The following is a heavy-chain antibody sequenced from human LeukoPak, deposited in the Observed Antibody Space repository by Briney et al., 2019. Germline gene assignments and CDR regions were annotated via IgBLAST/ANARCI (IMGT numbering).Heavy chain of an antibody. CDR2: IHYSGST. CDR1: GGSISSGDYY. J-gene: IGHJ4*02. V-gene: IGHV4-30-4*08. Sequence: PSETLSLTCTVSGGSISSGDYYWSWIRQPPGKGLEWIGYIHYSGSTYYNPSLKSRVTISVDTSKNQFSLKLSSVTAADTAVYYCARGAVPAAFDYWGQGTLVTVSS. D-gene: IGHD2-2*01. CDR3: ARGAVPAAFDY.